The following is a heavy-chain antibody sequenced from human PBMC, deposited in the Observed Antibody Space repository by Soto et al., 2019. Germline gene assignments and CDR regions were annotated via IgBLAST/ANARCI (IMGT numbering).Heavy chain of an antibody. J-gene: IGHJ3*02. Sequence: PGESLKISCKGSGYSFSSYWIGWVRQMPGKGLEWMGIIYPGDSDTRYSPSFQGQVTISADKSISTAYLQWSSLKASDTAMYFCARSRDAYNFLAFDMWGQGTMVTVSS. V-gene: IGHV5-51*01. D-gene: IGHD1-1*01. CDR2: IYPGDSDT. CDR3: ARSRDAYNFLAFDM. CDR1: GYSFSSYW.